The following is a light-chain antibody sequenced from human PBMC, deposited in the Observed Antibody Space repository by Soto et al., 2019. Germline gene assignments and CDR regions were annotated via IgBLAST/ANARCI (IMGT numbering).Light chain of an antibody. Sequence: DIQMTQSPSTLSASVGDRVTITCRASQSISSWLAWYQQKPGKAPKLLIYDASSLESGVPSRFSGSGSGTEFTLIISSLKPDDFATYYCQQYQSYSRTFGQGTKVEIK. CDR3: QQYQSYSRT. CDR1: QSISSW. J-gene: IGKJ1*01. CDR2: DAS. V-gene: IGKV1-5*01.